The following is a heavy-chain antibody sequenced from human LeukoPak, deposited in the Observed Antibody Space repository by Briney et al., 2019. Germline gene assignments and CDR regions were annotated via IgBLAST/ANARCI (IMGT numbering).Heavy chain of an antibody. D-gene: IGHD1-26*01. CDR1: GFTVSSNY. V-gene: IGHV3-53*01. CDR2: IYSGGST. Sequence: SGGSLRLSCAASGFTVSSNYMSWVRQAPGKGLEWVSVIYSGGSTYYADSVKGRFTISRDNSKNTLYLQMNSLRAEDTAVYYCARSSVGATGWYNWFDPWGQGTLVTVSS. J-gene: IGHJ5*02. CDR3: ARSSVGATGWYNWFDP.